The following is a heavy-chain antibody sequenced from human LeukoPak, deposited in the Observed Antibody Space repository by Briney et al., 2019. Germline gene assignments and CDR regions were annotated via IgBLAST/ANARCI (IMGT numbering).Heavy chain of an antibody. D-gene: IGHD5-18*01. V-gene: IGHV4-39*07. CDR3: ARGLGSTWIQPYFDY. CDR2: IYYSGST. CDR1: GGSISSSGYY. Sequence: SETLSPTCTVSGGSISSSGYYWNWIRQPPGKGLEWIGSIYYSGSTYYNPSLKSRVTISVDTSKNQFSLKLSSVTAADTAVYYCARGLGSTWIQPYFDYWGQGTLVTVSS. J-gene: IGHJ4*02.